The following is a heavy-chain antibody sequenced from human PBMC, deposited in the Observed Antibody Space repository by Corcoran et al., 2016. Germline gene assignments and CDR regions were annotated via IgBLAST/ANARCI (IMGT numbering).Heavy chain of an antibody. D-gene: IGHD1-1*01. CDR3: ATYGTVPRTYFHY. J-gene: IGHJ4*02. Sequence: EVQLVESGGGLVEPGGSLRLSCATSGFTFSNAWMNWVRQAPGKGLEWVGRIKSKTDGGTTDYAAPVKGRFIISTDDSKNTLYLQMSSLKAEDTAMYYCATYGTVPRTYFHYCGQGTLITVSS. CDR1: GFTFSNAW. CDR2: IKSKTDGGTT. V-gene: IGHV3-15*07.